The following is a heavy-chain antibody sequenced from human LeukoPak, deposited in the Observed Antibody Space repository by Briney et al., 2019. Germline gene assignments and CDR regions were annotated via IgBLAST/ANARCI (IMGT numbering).Heavy chain of an antibody. J-gene: IGHJ4*02. Sequence: GGSLRLSCAASGFTFSSYWMHWVRQAPGKGLVRVSRINSDGSSTSYADSVKGRFTISRDNAKNTLYLQMNSLRAEDTAVYYCAKDREYQPYYYDSSGYYFDYWGQGTLVTVSS. CDR1: GFTFSSYW. V-gene: IGHV3-74*01. D-gene: IGHD3-22*01. CDR2: INSDGSST. CDR3: AKDREYQPYYYDSSGYYFDY.